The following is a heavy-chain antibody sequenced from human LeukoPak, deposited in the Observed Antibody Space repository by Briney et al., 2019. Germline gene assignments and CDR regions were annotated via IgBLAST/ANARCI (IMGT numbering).Heavy chain of an antibody. D-gene: IGHD4-17*01. CDR2: IRSKAYGGTT. Sequence: PGGSLRLSCTASGFTFGDYAMSWVRQAPGKGLEWVGFIRSKAYGGTTEYAASVKGRFTISRDDSKSIAYLQMNSLKTEDTAVYYCTRGSTVTTGYWGQGTLVTVSS. CDR1: GFTFGDYA. CDR3: TRGSTVTTGY. V-gene: IGHV3-49*04. J-gene: IGHJ4*02.